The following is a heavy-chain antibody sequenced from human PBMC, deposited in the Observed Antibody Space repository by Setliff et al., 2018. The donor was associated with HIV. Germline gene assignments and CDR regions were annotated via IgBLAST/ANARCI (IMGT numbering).Heavy chain of an antibody. J-gene: IGHJ3*02. CDR3: RVWILRDTSDI. CDR2: VLYNGGT. V-gene: IGHV4-34*12. CDR1: GGSFSGNH. D-gene: IGHD1-1*01. Sequence: SETLSLTCTIYGGSFSGNHWSWIRQSPGNGLEWIGEVLYNGGTRYNPSLENRVSMSVDTSKNQFSLKLLSVTAADTAVYYCRVWILRDTSDIWCQGTVVTVSS.